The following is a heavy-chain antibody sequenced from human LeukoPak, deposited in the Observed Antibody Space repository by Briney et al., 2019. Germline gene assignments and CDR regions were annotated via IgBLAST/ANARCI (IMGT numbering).Heavy chain of an antibody. J-gene: IGHJ6*02. V-gene: IGHV4-61*02. D-gene: IGHD6-13*01. CDR3: AAAGGASYYYYGMDV. Sequence: SQTLSLTCTVSGGSISSGTYYSSWIHHPAGNGLEWIGRIYTSGSTNYNPSLKSRVTISVDTSKNQSSLKLSSVTAADTAVYYCAAAGGASYYYYGMDVWGQGTTVTVSS. CDR2: IYTSGST. CDR1: GGSISSGTYY.